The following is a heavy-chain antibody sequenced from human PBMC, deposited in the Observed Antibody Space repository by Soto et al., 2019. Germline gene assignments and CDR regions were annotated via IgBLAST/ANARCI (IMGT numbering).Heavy chain of an antibody. CDR3: ARHNYGSGSTYFDY. D-gene: IGHD3-10*01. CDR2: IYYSGST. CDR1: GGSISSFY. Sequence: SETLSLICTVSGGSISSFYWSWIRQPPGKGLEWIGYIYYSGSTNYNPSLKSRVTISVDTSKNQFSLKLNSMTAADTAVYYCARHNYGSGSTYFDYWGQGTLVTVSS. J-gene: IGHJ4*02. V-gene: IGHV4-59*08.